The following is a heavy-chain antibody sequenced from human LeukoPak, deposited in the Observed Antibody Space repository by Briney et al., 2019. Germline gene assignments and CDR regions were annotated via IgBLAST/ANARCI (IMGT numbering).Heavy chain of an antibody. CDR3: ARGSSGSSYSISFDC. CDR1: GFTFSDYS. J-gene: IGHJ4*02. D-gene: IGHD3-10*01. V-gene: IGHV3-11*01. CDR2: ISSSGYTI. Sequence: PGGSLRLSCAASGFTFSDYSLSWIRQAPGKGLGWVSYISSSGYTIYYADSVKGRFTISRGSAKNSLYLQMDSLRAEDTAVYYCARGSSGSSYSISFDCWGQGTLVTVSS.